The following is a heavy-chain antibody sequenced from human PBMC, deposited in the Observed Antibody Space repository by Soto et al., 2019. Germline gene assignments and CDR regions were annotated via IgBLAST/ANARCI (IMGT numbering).Heavy chain of an antibody. D-gene: IGHD5-12*01. CDR3: AHSQRGPRDF. Sequence: QITLKESGPTLVRPTQTLTLTCTFSGFSLSTTGVAVAWIRQPTGEALEWLALIYWDDDKRYNSSLKRRLTITKDTSRDQVVLAMTNMDPMDTATYFCAHSQRGPRDFWGPGILVTVSS. V-gene: IGHV2-5*02. CDR1: GFSLSTTGVA. CDR2: IYWDDDK. J-gene: IGHJ4*02.